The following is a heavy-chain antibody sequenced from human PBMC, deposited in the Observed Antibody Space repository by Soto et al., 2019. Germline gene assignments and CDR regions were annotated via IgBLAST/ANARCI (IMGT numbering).Heavy chain of an antibody. CDR1: GGSISSYY. J-gene: IGHJ5*02. D-gene: IGHD3-10*01. CDR3: ARAMVRGPPNWFDP. Sequence: TSETLSLTCTVSGGSISSYYWSWIRQPPGKGLEWIGYIYYSGSTNYNPSLKSRVTISVDTSKNQFSLKLSSVTAADTAVYYCARAMVRGPPNWFDPWGQGTLVTVS. V-gene: IGHV4-59*08. CDR2: IYYSGST.